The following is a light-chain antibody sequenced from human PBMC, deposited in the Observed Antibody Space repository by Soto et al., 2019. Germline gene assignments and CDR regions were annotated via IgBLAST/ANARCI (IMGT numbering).Light chain of an antibody. J-gene: IGKJ2*01. Sequence: EIVLTKSPGTLSLSPGQRATLSCRASESISRDYLAWYQQRLGQAPRLLIYVASSGATGIPVRFSGSRSGTEYTLTISRLEPEDFAIYYCQQYGGVPYTFGQGTKLEIK. V-gene: IGKV3-20*01. CDR3: QQYGGVPYT. CDR1: ESISRDY. CDR2: VAS.